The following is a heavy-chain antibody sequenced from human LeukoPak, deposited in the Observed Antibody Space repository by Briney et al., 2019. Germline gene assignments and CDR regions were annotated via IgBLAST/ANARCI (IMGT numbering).Heavy chain of an antibody. CDR2: IYSGGST. J-gene: IGHJ6*03. CDR1: GFTVSSNY. V-gene: IGHV3-53*01. Sequence: GGSLRLSCAASGFTVSSNYMSWVRQAPGKGLEWVSVIYSGGSTYYADSVKGRFTISRDNSKNTLYLQMNSLRAEDTAVYYCARQGPPYYYYYYMDVWGKGTTVTVSS. CDR3: ARQGPPYYYYYYMDV.